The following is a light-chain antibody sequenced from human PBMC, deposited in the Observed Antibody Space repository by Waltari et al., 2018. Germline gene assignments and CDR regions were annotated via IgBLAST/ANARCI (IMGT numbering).Light chain of an antibody. CDR2: RNN. CDR3: AAWDDSLSGNWV. V-gene: IGLV1-47*01. Sequence: GQRVTSSCSGSSSNIGSNYVYWYQQLPVTAPKLLIYRNNQRPSGVPDRFSGSKSGTSASLAISGLRSEDEADYYCAAWDDSLSGNWVFGGGTKLTVL. J-gene: IGLJ3*02. CDR1: SSNIGSNY.